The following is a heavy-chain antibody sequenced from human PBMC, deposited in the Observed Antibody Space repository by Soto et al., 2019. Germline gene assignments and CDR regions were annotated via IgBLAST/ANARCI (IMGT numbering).Heavy chain of an antibody. CDR1: GYTFTSYG. V-gene: IGHV1-18*01. J-gene: IGHJ6*03. CDR2: ISAYNGNT. D-gene: IGHD3-3*01. Sequence: ASVKVSCKASGYTFTSYGISWVRQAPGQGLEWMGWISAYNGNTNYAQKLQGRVTMTTDTSTSTAYMELRSLRSDDTAVYYCARMGVWEIWSGYYDSYYYMDVWGKGTTVTVSS. CDR3: ARMGVWEIWSGYYDSYYYMDV.